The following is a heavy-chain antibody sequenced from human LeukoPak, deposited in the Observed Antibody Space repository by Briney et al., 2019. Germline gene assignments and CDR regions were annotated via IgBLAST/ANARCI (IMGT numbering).Heavy chain of an antibody. CDR2: INHSGST. CDR1: GGSFSGNY. CDR3: ARLSGYSYGLIDY. J-gene: IGHJ4*02. V-gene: IGHV4-34*01. D-gene: IGHD5-18*01. Sequence: SETLSLTCAVYGGSFSGNYWSWIRQPPGKGLEWIGEINHSGSTNYNPSLKSRVTISVDTSKNQVSLKLSSVTAADTAVYFCARLSGYSYGLIDYWGQGTLVTVSS.